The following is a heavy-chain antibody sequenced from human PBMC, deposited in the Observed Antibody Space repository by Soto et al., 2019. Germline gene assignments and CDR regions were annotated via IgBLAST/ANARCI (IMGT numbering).Heavy chain of an antibody. CDR2: IYYSGST. D-gene: IGHD5-12*01. V-gene: IGHV4-61*01. CDR3: ARIHGPSGNYDLDV. Sequence: SETLSLTCTVSGGSVSSGSYYWSWIRQPPGKGLEWIGYIYYSGSTNYSTSLKTRLTISKDTSKNQVVLTMTNVDPVDTATYYCARIHGPSGNYDLDVWGQGTLVTVSS. J-gene: IGHJ4*02. CDR1: GGSVSSGSYY.